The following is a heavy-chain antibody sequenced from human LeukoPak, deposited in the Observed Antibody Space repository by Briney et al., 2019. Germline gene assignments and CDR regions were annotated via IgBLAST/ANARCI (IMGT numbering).Heavy chain of an antibody. CDR1: GFTFSSYS. CDR2: ISSSSSYI. Sequence: GGSLRLSCAASGFTFSSYSMNWVRRAPGKGLEWVSSISSSSSYIYYADSVKGRFTISRDNAKNSLYLQMNSLRAEDTAVYYCARDFYGSGSYYNYWGQGTLVTVSS. CDR3: ARDFYGSGSYYNY. J-gene: IGHJ4*02. V-gene: IGHV3-21*01. D-gene: IGHD3-10*01.